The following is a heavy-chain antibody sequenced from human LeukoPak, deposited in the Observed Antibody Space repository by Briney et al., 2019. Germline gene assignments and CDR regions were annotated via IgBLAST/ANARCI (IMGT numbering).Heavy chain of an antibody. V-gene: IGHV3-66*01. CDR1: GFTVSSNY. D-gene: IGHD6-19*01. Sequence: GGSLRLSCAASGFTVSSNYMSWVRQAPGKGLEWVSVIYSGGSTHYADSVKGRFTISRDNSKNTLYLQMNSLRAEDTAVYYCARASAEPVDYFDYWGQGTLVTVSS. CDR3: ARASAEPVDYFDY. J-gene: IGHJ4*02. CDR2: IYSGGST.